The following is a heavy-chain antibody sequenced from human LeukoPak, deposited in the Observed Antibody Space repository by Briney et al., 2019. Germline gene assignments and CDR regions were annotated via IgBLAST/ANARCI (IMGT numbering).Heavy chain of an antibody. D-gene: IGHD4-17*01. Sequence: TGGSLRLSCAASGFTFSSYAMSWVRQAPGKGLEWVSAISGSGGSTYYADSVKGRFTISRDNSKNTLFLQMNSLRAEDTAVYYCSKVAPATTVTTYLDYWGQGAPVTVSS. J-gene: IGHJ4*02. CDR1: GFTFSSYA. V-gene: IGHV3-23*01. CDR2: ISGSGGST. CDR3: SKVAPATTVTTYLDY.